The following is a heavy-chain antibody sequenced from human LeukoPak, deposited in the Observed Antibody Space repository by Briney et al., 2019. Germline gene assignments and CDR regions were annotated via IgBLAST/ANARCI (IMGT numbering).Heavy chain of an antibody. J-gene: IGHJ4*02. CDR1: GGTFSSYA. Sequence: SVKVSCKASGGTFSSYAISWVRQAPGQGLEWMGGIIPIFGTANYAQKFQGRVTITADESTSTAYMELSSLRSEDTAVCYCARDSDCSSTSCYVNSFDYWGQGTLVTVSS. V-gene: IGHV1-69*13. CDR3: ARDSDCSSTSCYVNSFDY. CDR2: IIPIFGTA. D-gene: IGHD2-2*01.